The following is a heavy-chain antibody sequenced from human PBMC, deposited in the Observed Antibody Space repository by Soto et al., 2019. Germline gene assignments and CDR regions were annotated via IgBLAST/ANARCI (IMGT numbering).Heavy chain of an antibody. V-gene: IGHV3-30*18. CDR2: ISYDGRNK. CDR3: AKDTFYHHPSGYYIFEY. D-gene: IGHD3-22*01. CDR1: GFTFSSYG. J-gene: IGHJ4*02. Sequence: QVQLVESGGDVVQPGRSLRLSCATSGFTFSSYGIHWVRQAPGKGLEWVAVISYDGRNKKFADSVEGRFTISRDNSKDTLYLQMNSLRAEDTAVYYCAKDTFYHHPSGYYIFEYWGQGTLVTVSS.